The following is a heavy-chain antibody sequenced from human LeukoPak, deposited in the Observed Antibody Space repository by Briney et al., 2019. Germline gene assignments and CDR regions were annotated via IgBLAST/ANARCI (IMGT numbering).Heavy chain of an antibody. D-gene: IGHD6-19*01. CDR1: GYTFTGYY. V-gene: IGHV1-2*04. Sequence: ASVKVSCKASGYTFTGYYVHWVRQAPGQGLEWMGWINPNSGGTDYAQKFQGWVTMTRDTSISTAYMELSRLRSDDTAVYYCARAVSSGWLSLYWYFDLWGRGTLVTVSS. J-gene: IGHJ2*01. CDR3: ARAVSSGWLSLYWYFDL. CDR2: INPNSGGT.